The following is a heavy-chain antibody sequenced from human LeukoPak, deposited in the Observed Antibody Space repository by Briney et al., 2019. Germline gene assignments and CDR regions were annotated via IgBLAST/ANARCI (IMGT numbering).Heavy chain of an antibody. J-gene: IGHJ6*02. D-gene: IGHD3-22*01. V-gene: IGHV1-3*01. CDR3: ARPMIFHYGMDV. Sequence: GASVKVSCKASGYTFTSYAMHWVRQAPGQRLEWMGWINAGNGNTKYSQKFQGRVTMTTDTSTSTAYMELRSLRSDDTAVYYCARPMIFHYGMDVWGQGTTVTVSS. CDR2: INAGNGNT. CDR1: GYTFTSYA.